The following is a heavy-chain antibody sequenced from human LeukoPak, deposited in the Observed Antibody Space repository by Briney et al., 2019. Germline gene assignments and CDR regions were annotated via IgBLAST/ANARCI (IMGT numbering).Heavy chain of an antibody. D-gene: IGHD3-22*01. J-gene: IGHJ4*02. CDR2: INSDGSST. CDR1: GFTFSSYW. Sequence: GGSLRLSCAASGFTFSSYWMHWVRQAPGKGLVWVSRINSDGSSTSYADSVKGRFTISRDNAKNTLYLQMNSLRAEDTAVYYCARDLSLNYYDSSGDFDYWDQGTLVTVSS. V-gene: IGHV3-74*01. CDR3: ARDLSLNYYDSSGDFDY.